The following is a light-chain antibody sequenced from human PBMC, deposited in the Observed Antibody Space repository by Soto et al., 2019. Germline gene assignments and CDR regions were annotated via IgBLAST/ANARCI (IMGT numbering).Light chain of an antibody. CDR2: DVS. V-gene: IGLV2-14*03. J-gene: IGLJ1*01. CDR3: SSYTSATTYV. Sequence: QSALTQPASVSGSPGQSITISCTGTSSDIGAYNYDSWYQQHHPGEAPKLIIYDVSHRPPGVSNRFSGSKSGNTASLTISGLQTEDAADYYCSSYTSATTYVFGTGTKVTVL. CDR1: SSDIGAYNY.